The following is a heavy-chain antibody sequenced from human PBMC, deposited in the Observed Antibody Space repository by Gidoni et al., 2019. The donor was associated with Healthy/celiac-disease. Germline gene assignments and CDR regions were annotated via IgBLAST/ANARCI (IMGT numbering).Heavy chain of an antibody. V-gene: IGHV4-34*01. J-gene: IGHJ6*04. CDR1: GGSFSGYY. D-gene: IGHD6-6*01. CDR3: ARVYSVRSSSSPYYYYYGMDV. CDR2: INHSGST. Sequence: QVQLQQWGAGLLKPSETLSLTCAVYGGSFSGYYWSWIRQPPGKGLEWIGEINHSGSTNYNPSLQSRVTISVDTSKNQFSLKLSSVTAADTAVYYCARVYSVRSSSSPYYYYYGMDVWGKGTTVTVSS.